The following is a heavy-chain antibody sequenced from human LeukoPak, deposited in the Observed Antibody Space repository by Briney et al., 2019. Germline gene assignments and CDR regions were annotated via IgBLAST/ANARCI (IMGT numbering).Heavy chain of an antibody. D-gene: IGHD3-10*01. CDR3: ARAGSGSSYDC. CDR2: INSDGSTT. J-gene: IGHJ4*02. V-gene: IGHV3-74*01. CDR1: GFALSTYW. Sequence: GGSLRLSCAASGFALSTYWMRWVRQAPGKGLVWVSLINSDGSTTLYADSVKGRFTTTSDTAKNTLYLDMNRLRADDTAVYYCARAGSGSSYDCWGQGTLVTVSS.